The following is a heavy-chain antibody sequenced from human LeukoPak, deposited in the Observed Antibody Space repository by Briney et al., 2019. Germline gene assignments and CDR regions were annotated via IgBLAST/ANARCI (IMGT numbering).Heavy chain of an antibody. CDR3: ARGYSGYGGYYYYYMDV. CDR2: IRYDGSNK. CDR1: GFTFSNNA. J-gene: IGHJ6*03. Sequence: SGGSLRLSCAASGFTFSNNAMHWVRQAPGKGLEWVAFIRYDGSNKYYADSVKGRFTISRDNAKNSLHLQMNSLRAEDTALYYCARGYSGYGGYYYYYMDVWGKGTTVTVSS. D-gene: IGHD5-12*01. V-gene: IGHV3-30*02.